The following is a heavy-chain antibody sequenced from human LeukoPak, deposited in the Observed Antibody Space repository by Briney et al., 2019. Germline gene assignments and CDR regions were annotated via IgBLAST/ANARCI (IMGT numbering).Heavy chain of an antibody. Sequence: PGGSLRLSCVASGFTFDDYAMHWVRQAPGKGLEWVSGISWNSGTIGYADSVKGRFTISRDNAKNSLYLQMNSLRAGDMALYYCAKGREPKYSSGWYYFDYWGQGTLVTVSS. CDR2: ISWNSGTI. J-gene: IGHJ4*02. D-gene: IGHD6-19*01. CDR1: GFTFDDYA. CDR3: AKGREPKYSSGWYYFDY. V-gene: IGHV3-9*03.